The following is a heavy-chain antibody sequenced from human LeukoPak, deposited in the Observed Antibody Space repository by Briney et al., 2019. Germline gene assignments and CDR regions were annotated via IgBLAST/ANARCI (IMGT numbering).Heavy chain of an antibody. J-gene: IGHJ4*02. V-gene: IGHV3-7*01. CDR1: GFTFSQYS. CDR2: IKQDGSAK. Sequence: GGSLRLSCAASGFTFSQYSMSWVRQAPGKGLEWVANIKQDGSAKYYVDSVKGRFTISRDGSKNSLYLQMDSLRAEDTAVYYCARDPRSSWYRAIDYWGQGSLVTVSS. CDR3: ARDPRSSWYRAIDY. D-gene: IGHD6-13*01.